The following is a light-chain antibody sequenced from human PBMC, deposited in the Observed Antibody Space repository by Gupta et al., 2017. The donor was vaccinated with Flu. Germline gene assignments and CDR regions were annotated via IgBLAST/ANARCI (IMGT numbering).Light chain of an antibody. CDR1: QDIRNW. V-gene: IGKV1-12*01. Sequence: DIQMTQSPSSVSASVGDRVTITCRASQDIRNWLAWYQQKPGKAPKLLIHAAASLQSGVPSRFSGSGYGKDFTLTISSLQPEDFATYYCQQANSFFLSNFGQGTKVEIK. CDR3: QQANSFFLSN. CDR2: AAA. J-gene: IGKJ2*02.